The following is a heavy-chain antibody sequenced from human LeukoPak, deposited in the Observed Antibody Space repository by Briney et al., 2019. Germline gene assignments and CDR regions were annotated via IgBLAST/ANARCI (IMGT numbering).Heavy chain of an antibody. J-gene: IGHJ5*02. CDR1: GGSISSSSYY. V-gene: IGHV4-61*05. Sequence: SETLSLTCTVSGGSISSSSYYWGWIRQPPGKGLEWIGYIYSSGSTNYNPSLKSRVTISVDTSKNQFSLRLSSVTAADTAVYYCARGGPKTDWFDPWGQGTLVTVSS. CDR2: IYSSGST. CDR3: ARGGPKTDWFDP.